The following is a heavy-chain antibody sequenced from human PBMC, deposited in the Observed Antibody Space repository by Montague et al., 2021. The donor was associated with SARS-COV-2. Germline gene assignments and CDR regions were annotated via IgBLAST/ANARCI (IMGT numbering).Heavy chain of an antibody. Sequence: SETLSLTCIVSGGSVSSGGYYWSWIRQPPGKGLEWIGYIYYSGSTNYNPSLKSRVTISVDTSKNQFSLKLSSVTAADTAVYYCARDPWRITIFGVVTRYGMDVWGQGTTVTVSS. J-gene: IGHJ6*02. V-gene: IGHV4-61*08. CDR2: IYYSGST. D-gene: IGHD3-3*01. CDR1: GGSVSSGGYY. CDR3: ARDPWRITIFGVVTRYGMDV.